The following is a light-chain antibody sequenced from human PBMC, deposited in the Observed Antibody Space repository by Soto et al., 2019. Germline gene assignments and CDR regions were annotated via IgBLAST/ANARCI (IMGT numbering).Light chain of an antibody. Sequence: EIVLTQSPGTLSLSPGEGATLSCRASQTISSGSLAWYQQKPGQPPRLLIYGASSRAAGIPDRFSGSGSGTDFSLTISRLEPEDLAVYYCQQYGSSRTFGQGTKVEV. J-gene: IGKJ1*01. CDR3: QQYGSSRT. CDR1: QTISSGS. CDR2: GAS. V-gene: IGKV3-20*01.